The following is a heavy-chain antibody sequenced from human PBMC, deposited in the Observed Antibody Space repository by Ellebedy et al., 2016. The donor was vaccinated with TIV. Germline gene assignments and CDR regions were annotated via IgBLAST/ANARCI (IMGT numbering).Heavy chain of an antibody. CDR2: IKQDGSEK. CDR1: GFTFSSYW. J-gene: IGHJ4*02. Sequence: GESLKISCAASGFTFSSYWMSWVRQAPGKGLEWVANIKQDGSEKYYVDSVKGRFTISRDNAKNSLYLQMNSLRAEDTAVYYCARDPTWALTDYWGQGTLVTVSS. D-gene: IGHD4-11*01. CDR3: ARDPTWALTDY. V-gene: IGHV3-7*01.